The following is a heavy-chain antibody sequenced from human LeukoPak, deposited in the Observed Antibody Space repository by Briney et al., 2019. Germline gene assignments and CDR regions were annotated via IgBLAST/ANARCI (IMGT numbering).Heavy chain of an antibody. J-gene: IGHJ6*03. D-gene: IGHD3/OR15-3a*01. CDR2: FSGSGVDP. V-gene: IGHV3-23*01. CDR1: GFTLTSYA. CDR3: AKATWTNARYYYYMDV. Sequence: PGGSLRLSCAASGFTLTSYAMTWVRQAPGKGVEWGSTFSGSGVDPYYADSVQGRFTISRDNSKNTLYLQMNSLRAEDTAVYYCAKATWTNARYYYYMDVWGKGTTVTVSS.